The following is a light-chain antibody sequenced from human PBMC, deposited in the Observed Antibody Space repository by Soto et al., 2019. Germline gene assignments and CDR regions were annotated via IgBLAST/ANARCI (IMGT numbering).Light chain of an antibody. Sequence: DIQMTQSPSSLSASVGDRVTITCRASQSISSYLNWYQQKPGKAPKLRIYAASSLQSRVPSSFSGSGSGTDFTLTISSRQPEDFATYYCQQSYSTPLTFGGGTKVEIK. V-gene: IGKV1-39*01. J-gene: IGKJ4*01. CDR3: QQSYSTPLT. CDR1: QSISSY. CDR2: AAS.